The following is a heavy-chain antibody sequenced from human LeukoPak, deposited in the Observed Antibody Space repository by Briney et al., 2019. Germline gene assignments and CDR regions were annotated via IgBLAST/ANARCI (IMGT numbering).Heavy chain of an antibody. CDR3: VRDYFCSGGTCDDCFDP. V-gene: IGHV1-18*01. CDR1: SYTFTNYA. J-gene: IGHJ5*02. D-gene: IGHD2-15*01. CDR2: ISTYDHDT. Sequence: ASVKVSCKASSYTFTNYAISWVRQAPGQGLEWMAWISTYDHDTNYAQKFRGRVTMTTDTSTSTAYMELRSLGSDDTAVYYCVRDYFCSGGTCDDCFDPWGQGTLVTVSS.